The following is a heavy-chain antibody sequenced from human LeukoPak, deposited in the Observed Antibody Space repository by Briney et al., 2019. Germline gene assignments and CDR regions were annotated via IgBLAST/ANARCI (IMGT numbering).Heavy chain of an antibody. J-gene: IGHJ5*02. CDR2: IYTSGST. CDR3: ARERNWFDP. CDR1: GGSISSGSYY. Sequence: SQALSLTCTVSGGSISSGSYYWSWIRQPAGKGLEWIGRIYTSGSTNYNPSLKSRVTISVDTSKNQFSLKLSSVTAADTAVYYCARERNWFDPWGQGTLVTVSS. V-gene: IGHV4-61*02.